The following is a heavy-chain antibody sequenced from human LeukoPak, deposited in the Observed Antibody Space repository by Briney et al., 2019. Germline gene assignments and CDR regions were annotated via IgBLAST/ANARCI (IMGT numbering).Heavy chain of an antibody. V-gene: IGHV3-23*01. CDR3: AKTSGYSGSWGPDY. CDR2: ISGSGGST. J-gene: IGHJ4*02. Sequence: GGSLRLSCAASGFTFSSYSMNWVRQGPGKGLEWVSGISGSGGSTYYADSVRGRFTISRDNSKNTLNLQMNSLRAEDTAVYHCAKTSGYSGSWGPDYWGQGTLVTVSS. CDR1: GFTFSSYS. D-gene: IGHD6-13*01.